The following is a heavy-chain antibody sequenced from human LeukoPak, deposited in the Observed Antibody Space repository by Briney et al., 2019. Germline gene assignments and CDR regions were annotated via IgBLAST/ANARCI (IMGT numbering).Heavy chain of an antibody. J-gene: IGHJ4*02. CDR3: AKVTSGSYSPFDY. CDR1: GFTFSTYA. D-gene: IGHD1-26*01. CDR2: ISGSGGST. V-gene: IGHV3-23*01. Sequence: GGSLRVSCAASGFTFSTYAMSWVRQAPGKGLEWVSAISGSGGSTYYADSVKGRFSISGDNSKNTLYLQMNSLRAEDTAVYYCAKVTSGSYSPFDYWGQGTLVTVSS.